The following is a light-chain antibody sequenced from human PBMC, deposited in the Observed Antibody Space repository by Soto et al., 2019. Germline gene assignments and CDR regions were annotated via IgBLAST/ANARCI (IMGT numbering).Light chain of an antibody. V-gene: IGKV3-20*01. CDR1: QSVDSSY. J-gene: IGKJ1*01. CDR2: GAS. CDR3: QHFGSSRGT. Sequence: EIVWTQSPGTLSLPPVERATLSCMASQSVDSSYLAWYHQRPGQAPRLLIYGASSRATGIPDRFSGSGSGTDFTLTISRLEPEDFAVYYCQHFGSSRGTFGQGTKVDIK.